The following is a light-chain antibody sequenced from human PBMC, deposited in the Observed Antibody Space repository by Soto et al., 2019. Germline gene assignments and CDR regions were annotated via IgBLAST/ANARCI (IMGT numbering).Light chain of an antibody. CDR1: QSISSW. CDR3: QQYNSYWT. V-gene: IGKV1-5*01. CDR2: DAS. J-gene: IGKJ1*01. Sequence: DVQMTQFPSSLAASVGGSVTITCRASQSISSWLAWYQQKPGKAPKLLIYDASSLESGVPSRFSGSGSGTEFTLTISSLQPDDFATYYCQQYNSYWTFGQGTKVDIK.